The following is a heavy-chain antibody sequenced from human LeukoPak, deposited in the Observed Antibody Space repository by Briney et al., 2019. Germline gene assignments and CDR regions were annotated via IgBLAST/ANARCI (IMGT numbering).Heavy chain of an antibody. CDR1: GGSFSGYY. Sequence: PSETLSLTCAVYGGSFSGYYWSWIRQPPGKGLEWIGEINHSGSTNYNPSLKSRVTISVDTSKNQFSLKLSSVTAADTAVYYCARSNVLRYFDWLLTPRSRYYYYMDVWGKGTTVTISS. J-gene: IGHJ6*03. V-gene: IGHV4-34*01. CDR2: INHSGST. D-gene: IGHD3-9*01. CDR3: ARSNVLRYFDWLLTPRSRYYYYMDV.